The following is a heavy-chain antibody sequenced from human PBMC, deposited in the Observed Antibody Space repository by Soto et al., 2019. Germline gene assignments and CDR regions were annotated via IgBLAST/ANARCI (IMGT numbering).Heavy chain of an antibody. V-gene: IGHV3-30*18. J-gene: IGHJ4*02. CDR1: GFTFSSYG. CDR3: AKITESS. CDR2: ISYDGNNK. Sequence: QVQLVESGGGVVQPGRSLRLSCAASGFTFSSYGIHWVRQAPGKGLEWVAVISYDGNNKYYADSVKGRFTISRDNSKNTLYLQMNSLRVEDTAVYYCAKITESSWGQGTLVTVSS.